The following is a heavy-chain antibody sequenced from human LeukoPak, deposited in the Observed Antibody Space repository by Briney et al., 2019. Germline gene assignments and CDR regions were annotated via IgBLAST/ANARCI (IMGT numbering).Heavy chain of an antibody. CDR2: TYPGDSDT. Sequence: GESLKISGKGSGYSFTSYWIGWVRHMPGKGLEWIGITYPGDSDTRYSPSFQGQVNISADKTISAAYLQWSSLKASDTARYYCARRNWNFRFVPWGQGTLVTVSS. V-gene: IGHV5-51*01. J-gene: IGHJ5*02. CDR1: GYSFTSYW. D-gene: IGHD1-7*01. CDR3: ARRNWNFRFVP.